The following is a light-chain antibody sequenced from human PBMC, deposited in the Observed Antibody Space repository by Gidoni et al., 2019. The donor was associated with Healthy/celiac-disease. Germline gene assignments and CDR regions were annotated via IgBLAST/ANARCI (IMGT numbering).Light chain of an antibody. J-gene: IGKJ4*01. CDR3: HQYNNWPLT. Sequence: EIVMTQSPATLSVSPGERATLSCRASQSVSSNLAWYQQKPGQAPRLLIYGASSGSGTEFTLTISSLQSEDFAVYYCHQYNNWPLTFGGGTKVEIK. CDR2: GAS. V-gene: IGKV3-15*01. CDR1: QSVSSN.